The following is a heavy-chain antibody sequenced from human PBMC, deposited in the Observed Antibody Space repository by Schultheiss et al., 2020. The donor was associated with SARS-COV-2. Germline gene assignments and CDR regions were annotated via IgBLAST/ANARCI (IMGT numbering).Heavy chain of an antibody. CDR2: ISGSGGST. CDR3: ARGQLAFWYFDL. D-gene: IGHD6-6*01. CDR1: GFTFSSYA. V-gene: IGHV3-23*01. Sequence: GGSLRLSCAASGFTFSSYAMSWVRQAPGKGLEWVSAISGSGGSTYYADSVKGRFTISRDNSKNSLYLQMNSLRAEDTAVYYCARGQLAFWYFDLWGRGTLVTVSS. J-gene: IGHJ2*01.